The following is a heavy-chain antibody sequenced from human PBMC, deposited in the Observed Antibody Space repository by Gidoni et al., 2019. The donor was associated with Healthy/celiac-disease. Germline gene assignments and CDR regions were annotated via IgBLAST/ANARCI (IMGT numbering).Heavy chain of an antibody. V-gene: IGHV4-34*01. CDR3: ARGLTDHGGKIRRGPFDL. D-gene: IGHD4-17*01. CDR1: GGSFSGYY. J-gene: IGHJ2*01. Sequence: QVQLQQWGAGLLKPSETLSLTCAVYGGSFSGYYWTWIRQPPGKGLEWIGEINHSGSTNYNPSLKSGVTISVDTSKNQFSLKLSSVTAADTAVYYCARGLTDHGGKIRRGPFDLWGRGTRVTVSS. CDR2: INHSGST.